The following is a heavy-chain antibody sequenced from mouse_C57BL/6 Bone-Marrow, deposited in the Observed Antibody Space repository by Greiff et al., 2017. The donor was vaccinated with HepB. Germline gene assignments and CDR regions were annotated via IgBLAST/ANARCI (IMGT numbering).Heavy chain of an antibody. CDR2: FHPYNDDT. CDR1: GYTFTTYP. CDR3: ARGSYYGSSLWYFDV. V-gene: IGHV1-47*01. D-gene: IGHD1-1*01. J-gene: IGHJ1*03. Sequence: VQRVESGAELVKPGASVKMSCKASGYTFTTYPIEWMKQNHGKSLEWIGNFHPYNDDTKYNEKFKGKATLTVEKSSSTVYLELSRLTSDDSAVYYCARGSYYGSSLWYFDVWGTGTTVTVSS.